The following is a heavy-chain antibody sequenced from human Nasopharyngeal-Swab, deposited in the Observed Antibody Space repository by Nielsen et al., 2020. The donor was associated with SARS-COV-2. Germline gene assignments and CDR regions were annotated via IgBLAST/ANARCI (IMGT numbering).Heavy chain of an antibody. V-gene: IGHV1-24*01. D-gene: IGHD3-3*01. CDR3: ASEGSGVFGVVSYAFDI. CDR1: GYTLTVLP. CDR2: VVPEDGEP. J-gene: IGHJ3*02. Sequence: ASVKVSCKVSGYTLTVLPIHWVRQAPGKGLAWMGTVVPEDGEPIYAQNFQGRVTMTEGTSTYTAYLELSSLRSEDTAVYYCASEGSGVFGVVSYAFDIWGPGTLVTVSS.